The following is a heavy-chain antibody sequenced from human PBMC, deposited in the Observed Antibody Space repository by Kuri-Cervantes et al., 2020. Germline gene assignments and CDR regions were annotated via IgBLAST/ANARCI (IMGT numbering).Heavy chain of an antibody. J-gene: IGHJ4*02. D-gene: IGHD5-18*01. Sequence: ASVKVSCKASGYTFTGYYMHWVRQAPGQGLEWMGIINPSGGSTSYAQKFQGRVTMTRNTSISTAYMELSSLRSEDTAVYYCARGRRYSYGPHGYYDLYYFDYWGQGTLVTVSS. CDR3: ARGRRYSYGPHGYYDLYYFDY. V-gene: IGHV1-46*01. CDR1: GYTFTGYY. CDR2: INPSGGST.